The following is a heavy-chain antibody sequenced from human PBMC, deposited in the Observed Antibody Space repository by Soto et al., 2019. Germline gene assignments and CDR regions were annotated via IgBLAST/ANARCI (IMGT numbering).Heavy chain of an antibody. Sequence: SETLSLTCTVSGGSISSNYWTWIRQPPGKGLEWIGYVYNSGSTNYNPSLKSRVTLSEDTSKSQFSLKVNSMTAADTAVYYCARYRREAVAGYTLDNWGQGILVTVSS. CDR2: VYNSGST. D-gene: IGHD6-13*01. V-gene: IGHV4-59*01. CDR3: ARYRREAVAGYTLDN. CDR1: GGSISSNY. J-gene: IGHJ4*02.